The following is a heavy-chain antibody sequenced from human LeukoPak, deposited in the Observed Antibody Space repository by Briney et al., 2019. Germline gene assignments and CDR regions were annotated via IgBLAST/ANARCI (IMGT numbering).Heavy chain of an antibody. CDR1: GYTFTSYY. J-gene: IGHJ3*02. CDR3: ARDVRYCSSTSCYYLPINDAFDI. Sequence: ASVKVSCKASGYTFTSYYMHWVRQAPGQGLEWMGIINPSGGSTSYAQKFQGRVTMTRDTSTSTVYMELSSLRSEDTAVYYCARDVRYCSSTSCYYLPINDAFDIWGQGTMVTVPS. V-gene: IGHV1-46*01. CDR2: INPSGGST. D-gene: IGHD2-2*01.